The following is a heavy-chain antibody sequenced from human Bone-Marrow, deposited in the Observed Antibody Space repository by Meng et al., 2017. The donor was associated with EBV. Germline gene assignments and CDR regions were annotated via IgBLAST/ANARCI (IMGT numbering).Heavy chain of an antibody. CDR1: GGSISSSGYY. CDR2: IHYSGTT. V-gene: IGHV4-39*01. D-gene: IGHD3-10*01. J-gene: IGHJ2*01. CDR3: ARRGESWYFDL. Sequence: LPPPESVPGLVTPSASLSLPCTVSGGSISSSGYYWGWIRQPPGKGLEWIGSIHYSGTTYYTPSLKSRVTISVDTSKNQFSLKLTSVTAADTAVYYCARRGESWYFDLWGRGTLVTVSS.